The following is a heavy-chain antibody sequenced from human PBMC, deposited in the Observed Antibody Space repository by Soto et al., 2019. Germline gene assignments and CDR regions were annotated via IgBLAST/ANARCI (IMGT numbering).Heavy chain of an antibody. CDR3: ARRGGGYDLGDWFDP. V-gene: IGHV4-59*01. Sequence: SETLSLTCTVSGGSISSYYWSWIRQPPGKGLEWIGYIYYSGSTNYNPSLKSRVTISVDTSKNQFSLKLSSVTAADTAVYYCARRGGGYDLGDWFDPWGQGTLVTVSS. CDR1: GGSISSYY. CDR2: IYYSGST. J-gene: IGHJ5*02. D-gene: IGHD5-12*01.